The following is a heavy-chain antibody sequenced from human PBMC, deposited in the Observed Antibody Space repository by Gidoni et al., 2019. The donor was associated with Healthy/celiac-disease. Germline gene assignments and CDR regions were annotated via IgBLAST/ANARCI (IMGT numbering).Heavy chain of an antibody. V-gene: IGHV1-2*02. J-gene: IGHJ4*02. D-gene: IGHD3-10*01. Sequence: QVQLVQSGAEVKKPGAAVKVYCKASGYTFTGYYMHWVRQAPGQGLVWRGGINPNIGGTNYAQKFQGRVTMTRDTSISTAYMELSRLRSDDTAVYYCARLDDGSGSYWLDYWGQVTLVTVSS. CDR3: ARLDDGSGSYWLDY. CDR1: GYTFTGYY. CDR2: INPNIGGT.